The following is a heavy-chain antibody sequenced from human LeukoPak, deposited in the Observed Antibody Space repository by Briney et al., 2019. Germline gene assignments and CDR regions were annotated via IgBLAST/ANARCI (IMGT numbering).Heavy chain of an antibody. Sequence: GGSPRLSCAASGFTFSSYAMSWVRQAPGKGLEWVSAISGSGGSTYYADSVKGRFTISRDNSKNTLYLQMNSLRAEDTAVYYCTKGRSGGDSAWGQGTLVTVSS. V-gene: IGHV3-23*01. CDR2: ISGSGGST. D-gene: IGHD2-21*02. CDR1: GFTFSSYA. J-gene: IGHJ5*02. CDR3: TKGRSGGDSA.